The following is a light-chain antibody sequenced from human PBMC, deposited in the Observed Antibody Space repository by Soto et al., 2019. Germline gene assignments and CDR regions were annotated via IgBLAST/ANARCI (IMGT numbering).Light chain of an antibody. V-gene: IGLV1-44*01. Sequence: QSVLTQPPSASGTPGQRVTISGSGSSSNIGNNPVNWYQQLPGTAPKLLIYSNSHRPSGVPDRFSGSKSGTSASLAISGLQSEDEADYYCAGWDDSLTGSWVFGGGTKLTVL. J-gene: IGLJ3*02. CDR2: SNS. CDR1: SSNIGNNP. CDR3: AGWDDSLTGSWV.